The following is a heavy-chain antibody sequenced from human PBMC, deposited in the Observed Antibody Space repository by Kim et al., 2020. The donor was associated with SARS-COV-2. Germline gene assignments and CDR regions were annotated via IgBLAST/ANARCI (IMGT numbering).Heavy chain of an antibody. D-gene: IGHD2-21*02. V-gene: IGHV3-33*05. J-gene: IGHJ4*02. CDR3: ARGHIVVVTAIPDY. CDR1: GFTFSSYG. Sequence: GGSLRLSCAASGFTFSSYGMHWVRQAPGKGLEWVAVISYDGSNKYYADSVKGRFTISRDNSKNTLYLQMNSLRAEDTAVYYCARGHIVVVTAIPDYWGQGTLVTVSS. CDR2: ISYDGSNK.